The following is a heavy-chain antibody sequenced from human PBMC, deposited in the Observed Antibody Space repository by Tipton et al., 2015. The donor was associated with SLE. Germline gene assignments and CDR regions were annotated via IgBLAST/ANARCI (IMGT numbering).Heavy chain of an antibody. D-gene: IGHD5-12*01. CDR1: GGPISSGGYY. CDR2: TYYSGNT. V-gene: IGHV4-31*03. CDR3: PRDAKCPITSAEYFDL. J-gene: IGHJ2*01. Sequence: TLSLTCTVSGGPISSGGYYWSWIRQHPGKGLEWIGYTYYSGNTYYNPSLKSRVTISVDTSENQFLLKLSYVTAADTAVYYCPRDAKCPITSAEYFDLWGRVTQVTVSS.